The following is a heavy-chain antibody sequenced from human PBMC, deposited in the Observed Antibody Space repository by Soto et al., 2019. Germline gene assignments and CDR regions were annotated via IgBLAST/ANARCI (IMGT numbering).Heavy chain of an antibody. Sequence: GGSLRLSCAASGFTFSSYAMSWVRQAPGKGLEWVSAISGSGGSTYYADSVKGRFTISRDNSKNTLYLQMNSLRAEDTAVYYSAIAAAVHPTANFAYWGKGTLATVPS. CDR2: ISGSGGST. CDR1: GFTFSSYA. J-gene: IGHJ4*02. CDR3: AIAAAVHPTANFAY. V-gene: IGHV3-23*01.